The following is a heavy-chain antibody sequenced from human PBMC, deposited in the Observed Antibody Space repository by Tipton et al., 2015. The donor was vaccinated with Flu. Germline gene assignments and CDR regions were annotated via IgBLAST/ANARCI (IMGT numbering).Heavy chain of an antibody. V-gene: IGHV4-59*01. CDR2: IYYSGST. J-gene: IGHJ4*02. D-gene: IGHD4-17*01. Sequence: TLSLTCTVPGGSISSYYWSWIRQPPGKGLEWIGYIYYSGSTNYNPSLESRVTISVDTSKNQFSLKLSSVTAADTAVYYRARDSYGDYEGFGYWGQGTLVTVSS. CDR1: GGSISSYY. CDR3: ARDSYGDYEGFGY.